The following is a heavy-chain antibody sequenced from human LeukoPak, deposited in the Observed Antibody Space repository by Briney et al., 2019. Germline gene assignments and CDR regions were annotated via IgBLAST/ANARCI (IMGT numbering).Heavy chain of an antibody. CDR3: ARADYYGSGTSFDY. CDR2: ISWNSGSI. D-gene: IGHD3-10*01. CDR1: GFTSDDYA. V-gene: IGHV3-9*02. Sequence: GGSLRLSCAASGFTSDDYAMHWVRQAPGKGLEWVSGISWNSGSIGYADSVKGRFTISRDNAKNSLYLQMNSLRAEDTALYYCARADYYGSGTSFDYWGQGTLVTVSS. J-gene: IGHJ4*02.